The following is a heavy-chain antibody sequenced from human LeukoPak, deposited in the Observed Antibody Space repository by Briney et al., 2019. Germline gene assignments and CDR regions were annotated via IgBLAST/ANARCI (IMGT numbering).Heavy chain of an antibody. CDR3: ARTMEGYCSGGSCYQYSYYMDV. Sequence: SETLSLTCTVSGGSISSYYWSWIRQPPGKGLEWIGYIYYCGSTNYNPSLKSRVTISVDTSKNQFSLKLTSVTAADTAVYYCARTMEGYCSGGSCYQYSYYMDVWGKGTTVTVSS. D-gene: IGHD2-15*01. CDR2: IYYCGST. V-gene: IGHV4-59*01. CDR1: GGSISSYY. J-gene: IGHJ6*03.